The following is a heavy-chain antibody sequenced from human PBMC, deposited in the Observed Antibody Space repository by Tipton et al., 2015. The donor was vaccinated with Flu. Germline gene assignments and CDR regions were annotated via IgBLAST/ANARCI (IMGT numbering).Heavy chain of an antibody. V-gene: IGHV4-61*02. D-gene: IGHD3-10*01. CDR2: IYTTGST. J-gene: IGHJ4*02. CDR3: ARIYYYGSGDYYLDS. CDR1: GGSISSGSYY. Sequence: TLSLTCTVSGGSISSGSYYWSWIRQPAGKGLEWIVRIYTTGSTNYNPSLKSRVTISADTSKNKFSLELRSVTAADTAVYYCARIYYYGSGDYYLDSWGQGTLVTVSS.